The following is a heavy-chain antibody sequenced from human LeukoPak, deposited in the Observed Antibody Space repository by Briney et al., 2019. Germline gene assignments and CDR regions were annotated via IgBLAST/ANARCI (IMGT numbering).Heavy chain of an antibody. J-gene: IGHJ3*02. CDR3: AKSNGYGLIDI. CDR1: GGSITSTNW. Sequence: SETLSLTCAVSGGSITSTNWWSWVRQSPEKGLEWIGQIYHSGATNYNPSLKSRVTISLDTSRNQFSLRLNSVTAADTAVYYCAKSNGYGLIDIWGQGTMVTVSS. D-gene: IGHD3-10*01. V-gene: IGHV4-4*02. CDR2: IYHSGAT.